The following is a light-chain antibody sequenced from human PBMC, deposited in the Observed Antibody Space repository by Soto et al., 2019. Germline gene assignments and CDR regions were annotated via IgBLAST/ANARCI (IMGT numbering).Light chain of an antibody. CDR3: QQYYNTQT. J-gene: IGKJ1*01. V-gene: IGKV4-1*01. CDR1: QRVLLTANHKNC. CDR2: RAS. Sequence: DRVLTQSPDSLAFSLGERATINCKSSQRVLLTANHKNCLAWFQQKPGRPPKLLIYRASIRESGVPDRFSGSGSGTDFTLTINNVQAEDVAVYYCQQYYNTQTFGQGTKVDIK.